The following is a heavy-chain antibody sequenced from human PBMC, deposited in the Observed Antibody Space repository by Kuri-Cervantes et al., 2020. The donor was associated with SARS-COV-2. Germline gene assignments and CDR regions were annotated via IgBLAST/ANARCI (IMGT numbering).Heavy chain of an antibody. CDR3: ARGKSGPAAIPFQH. V-gene: IGHV4-34*01. Sequence: SEILSLTFAVYGGSFSGYYWSWIRKPPGKGLEWIGEINHSGSTNYNPSLKSRVTISVDTSKNQFSLELSSVTAADTAVYYCARGKSGPAAIPFQHWGQGTLVTVSS. CDR2: INHSGST. J-gene: IGHJ1*01. CDR1: GGSFSGYY. D-gene: IGHD2-2*01.